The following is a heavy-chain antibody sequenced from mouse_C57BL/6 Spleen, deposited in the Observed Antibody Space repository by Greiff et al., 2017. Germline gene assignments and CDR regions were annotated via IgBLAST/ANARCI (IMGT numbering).Heavy chain of an antibody. D-gene: IGHD1-1*01. CDR3: AREYYYGSSFFMDY. V-gene: IGHV1-39*01. Sequence: EVQLQQSGPELVKPGASVKISCKASGYSFTDYNMNWVKQSNGQSLEWIGVINPNYGTTSYNQKFKGKATLTVDQSSSTAYMQRNSLTSEDSAVYYCAREYYYGSSFFMDYWGQGTSVTVSS. CDR1: GYSFTDYN. J-gene: IGHJ4*01. CDR2: INPNYGTT.